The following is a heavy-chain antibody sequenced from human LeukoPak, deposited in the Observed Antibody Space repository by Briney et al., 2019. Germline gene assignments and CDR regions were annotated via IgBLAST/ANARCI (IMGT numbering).Heavy chain of an antibody. CDR3: ARGDVAARLQT. J-gene: IGHJ4*02. V-gene: IGHV4-34*01. Sequence: SETLSLTCTVYGGPFSGYFWTWIRQPPGKGLGWIGEISHTGSTNYNPSLKSRVTISVDTSKNQFSLKLNSMTAADTAVYYCARGDVAARLQTWGQGTLVTVSS. D-gene: IGHD6-6*01. CDR1: GGPFSGYF. CDR2: ISHTGST.